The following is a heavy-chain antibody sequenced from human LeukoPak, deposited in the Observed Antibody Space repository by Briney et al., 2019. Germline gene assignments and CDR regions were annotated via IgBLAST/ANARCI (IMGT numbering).Heavy chain of an antibody. J-gene: IGHJ4*02. CDR2: IYTSGST. CDR1: GGSISSGSYY. CDR3: AREKVVRGIAAAAFDY. D-gene: IGHD6-13*01. V-gene: IGHV4-61*02. Sequence: SETLSLTCTVSGGSISSGSYYWSWIRQPAGKGLEWIGRIYTSGSTNYNPSLKSRVTISVDTSKNQFSLKLSSVTAADTAVYYCAREKVVRGIAAAAFDYWGQGTLVTVSS.